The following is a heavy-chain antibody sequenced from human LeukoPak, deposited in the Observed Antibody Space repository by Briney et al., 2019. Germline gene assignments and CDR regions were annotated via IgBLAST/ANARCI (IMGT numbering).Heavy chain of an antibody. Sequence: GGSLRLSSASSGTNSSSYAMSWICQAPGQGLESVSAISASGGSTYYADSVKGRLPISRDNSKNTLYLQMNSLRAEDTAVYYCAKRGYYYDSSGYYYFDYWGQGTLVTVSS. V-gene: IGHV3-23*01. J-gene: IGHJ4*02. CDR1: GTNSSSYA. CDR3: AKRGYYYDSSGYYYFDY. CDR2: ISASGGST. D-gene: IGHD3-22*01.